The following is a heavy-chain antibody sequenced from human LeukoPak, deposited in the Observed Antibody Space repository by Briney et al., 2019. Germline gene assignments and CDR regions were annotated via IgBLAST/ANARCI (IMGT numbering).Heavy chain of an antibody. Sequence: GESLKISCKGSGYSFNTYWIGWVRQMPGKGLEWMGVLYPGDSDTRYSPSFQGQVTISVDKSISTAYLQWSSLQASDTAIYYCVRQNYYGSGSQYSHFDYWGQGTLVTVSS. D-gene: IGHD3-10*01. CDR3: VRQNYYGSGSQYSHFDY. CDR2: LYPGDSDT. CDR1: GYSFNTYW. J-gene: IGHJ4*02. V-gene: IGHV5-51*01.